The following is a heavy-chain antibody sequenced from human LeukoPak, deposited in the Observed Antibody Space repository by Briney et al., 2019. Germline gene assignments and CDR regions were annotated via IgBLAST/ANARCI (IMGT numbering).Heavy chain of an antibody. D-gene: IGHD6-25*01. CDR3: AKSGGYGLIDY. CDR1: GGSISSYY. V-gene: IGHV4-59*08. CDR2: IYYSGST. Sequence: PSETLSLTCTVSGGSISSYYWSWIRQPPGKGLEWIGYIYYSGSTYYNPSLKSRVTISVDTSKNQFSLKMSSVTAADTAVYYCAKSGGYGLIDYWGQGTLVTVSS. J-gene: IGHJ4*01.